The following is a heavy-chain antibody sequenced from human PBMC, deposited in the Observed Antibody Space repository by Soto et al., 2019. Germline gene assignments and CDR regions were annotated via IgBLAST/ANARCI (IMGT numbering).Heavy chain of an antibody. J-gene: IGHJ6*02. Sequence: SETLSRTGFASGSSIPSYYWSWIRHPRRMGHERIRCIDYSGSTNYNPSLKSRVTISVDTSKNQFSLKLSSVTAADTAVYYCARIVQKDGSLLSNYYYGMDVWGQGTTVTVSS. D-gene: IGHD3-10*01. CDR1: GSSIPSYY. CDR2: IDYSGST. V-gene: IGHV4-59*01. CDR3: ARIVQKDGSLLSNYYYGMDV.